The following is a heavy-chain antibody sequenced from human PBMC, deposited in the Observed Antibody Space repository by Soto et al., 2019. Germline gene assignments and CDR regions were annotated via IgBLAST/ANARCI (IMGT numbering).Heavy chain of an antibody. V-gene: IGHV4-39*01. CDR1: GGSISNSYY. CDR2: IYYSGST. D-gene: IGHD4-4*01. CDR3: ARYGYTLTTVRSFDP. Sequence: QLQLQESGPGLVKPSETLSLTCTVSGGSISNSYYWGWIRQPPGKGLEWIGSIYYSGSTYYNPSLKSRVTISVDTSKNQFSLKLSSVTAADTAVYYCARYGYTLTTVRSFDPWGQGTLVTVSS. J-gene: IGHJ5*02.